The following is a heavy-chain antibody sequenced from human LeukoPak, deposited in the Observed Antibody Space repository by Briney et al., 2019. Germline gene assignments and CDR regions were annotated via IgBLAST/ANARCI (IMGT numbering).Heavy chain of an antibody. CDR1: GYTFTSYA. J-gene: IGHJ6*02. CDR2: IIPIFGTA. V-gene: IGHV1-69*13. Sequence: GASVKVSCKASGYTFTSYAISWVRQAPGQGLEWMGGIIPIFGTANYAQKFQGRVTITADESTSTAYMELSSLRSEDTAVYYCARDPGHCSSTSCYNYYYYYGMDVWGQGTTVTVSS. CDR3: ARDPGHCSSTSCYNYYYYYGMDV. D-gene: IGHD2-2*02.